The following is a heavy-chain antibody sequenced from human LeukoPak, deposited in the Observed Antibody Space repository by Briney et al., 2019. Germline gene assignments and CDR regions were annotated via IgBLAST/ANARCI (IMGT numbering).Heavy chain of an antibody. CDR2: MYPGDSDT. J-gene: IGHJ4*02. D-gene: IGHD4-17*01. V-gene: IGHV5-51*01. Sequence: PGESLQISCKGSGDSFKSYWIGCVRQMPGKGLEWMGIMYPGDSDTRYSPSFQGQVTISADKSISTAYLQWSSLKASDTAMYYCARVDDGDYVGYFDYWGQGTLVTVSS. CDR1: GDSFKSYW. CDR3: ARVDDGDYVGYFDY.